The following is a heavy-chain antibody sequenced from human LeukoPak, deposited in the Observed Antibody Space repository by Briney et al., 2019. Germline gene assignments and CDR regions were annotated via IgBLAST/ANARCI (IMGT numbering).Heavy chain of an antibody. V-gene: IGHV3-48*01. CDR3: ARGSTYYDSSGQVPFDY. J-gene: IGHJ4*02. CDR1: GFTFSTYS. Sequence: GGSLRLSCAAYGFTFSTYSMNWVRQAPGKGLEWVSYISSSSSTIYYADSVKGRFTISRDNAKNSPYLQMNSLRAEDTAVYYCARGSTYYDSSGQVPFDYWGQGTLVTVSS. D-gene: IGHD3-22*01. CDR2: ISSSSSTI.